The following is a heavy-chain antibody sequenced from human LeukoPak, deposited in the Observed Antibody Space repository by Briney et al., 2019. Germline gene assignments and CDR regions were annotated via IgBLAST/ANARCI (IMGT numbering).Heavy chain of an antibody. Sequence: SETLSLTCAVYGGSFSGYYWSWIRQPPGKGLEWIGETNHSGSTNYNPSLKSRVTISVDTSKNQFSLKLSSVTAADTAVYYCARGDIGDYVGAFDIRGQGTMVTVSS. CDR2: TNHSGST. D-gene: IGHD4-17*01. CDR1: GGSFSGYY. CDR3: ARGDIGDYVGAFDI. J-gene: IGHJ3*02. V-gene: IGHV4-34*01.